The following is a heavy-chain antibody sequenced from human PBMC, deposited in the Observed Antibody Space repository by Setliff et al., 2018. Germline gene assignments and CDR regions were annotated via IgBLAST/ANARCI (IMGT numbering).Heavy chain of an antibody. CDR3: VRGQGPRTVVAIPFDR. D-gene: IGHD3-22*01. CDR2: ISPYYGST. CDR1: GYSFTVFG. V-gene: IGHV1-18*01. J-gene: IGHJ4*02. Sequence: ASVKVSCKTSGYSFTVFGISWVRQAPGQGLEWMGWISPYYGSTNYAQKFQGRVTMTTDTSTSTAYMELTSLTSDGTALYYCVRGQGPRTVVAIPFDRWGQGTLVTVSS.